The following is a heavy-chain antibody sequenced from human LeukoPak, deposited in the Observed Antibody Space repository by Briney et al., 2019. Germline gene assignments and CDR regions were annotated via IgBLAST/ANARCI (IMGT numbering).Heavy chain of an antibody. J-gene: IGHJ4*02. V-gene: IGHV4-4*07. CDR2: IHTSGST. CDR1: GGSISTYY. D-gene: IGHD3-10*01. Sequence: PSETLSLTCIVSGGSISTYYWSWIRQSAGKGLEWIGRIHTSGSTNYNPSLKSRVTISVDTSKNQFSLKLSSVTAADTAVYYCARPGSFGVPIFDYWGQGTLVTVSS. CDR3: ARPGSFGVPIFDY.